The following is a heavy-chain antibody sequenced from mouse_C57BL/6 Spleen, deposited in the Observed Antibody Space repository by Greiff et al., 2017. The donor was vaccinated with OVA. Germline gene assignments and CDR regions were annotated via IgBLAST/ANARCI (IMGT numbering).Heavy chain of an antibody. CDR1: GFSLTSYA. CDR3: ARKDDYAVGDAMDY. CDR2: IWTGGGT. Sequence: QVQLQESGPGLVAPSQSLSITCTVSGFSLTSYAISWVRQPPGKGLEWLGVIWTGGGTNYNSALKSRLSISKDNSKSQVFLKMNSLQTDDTAGYDCARKDDYAVGDAMDYWGQGTSVTVSS. J-gene: IGHJ4*01. D-gene: IGHD2-4*01. V-gene: IGHV2-9-1*01.